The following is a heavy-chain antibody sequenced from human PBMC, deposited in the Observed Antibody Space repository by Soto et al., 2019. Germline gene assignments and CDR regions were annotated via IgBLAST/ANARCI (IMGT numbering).Heavy chain of an antibody. CDR1: GFTFSNYA. J-gene: IGHJ5*02. Sequence: GGSLRLSCSASGFTFSNYAMHWVRQAPGKGLEYVSAISSNGGSTYYADSVKGRFTISRDNSKNTLYLQMSSLRAEDTAVYYCVKEGYCSGGSCSTSWFDPWGQGTLVTVSS. CDR3: VKEGYCSGGSCSTSWFDP. CDR2: ISSNGGST. D-gene: IGHD2-15*01. V-gene: IGHV3-64D*06.